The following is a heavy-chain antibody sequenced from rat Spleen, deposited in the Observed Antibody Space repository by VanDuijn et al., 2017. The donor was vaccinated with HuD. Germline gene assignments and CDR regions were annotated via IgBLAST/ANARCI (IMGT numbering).Heavy chain of an antibody. CDR1: GFTFNNYW. D-gene: IGHD4-2*01. J-gene: IGHJ3*01. CDR3: ARGGLGFAY. Sequence: EVQLVESGGGLVQPGRSLKLSCVASGFTFNNYWMTWIRQAPGKGLEWVASISTGGGNTYYRDSVKGRFTISRDNAKSTLYLQMDSLRAEDTATNYGARGGLGFAYWGQGTLVTVSS. V-gene: IGHV5-31*01. CDR2: ISTGGGNT.